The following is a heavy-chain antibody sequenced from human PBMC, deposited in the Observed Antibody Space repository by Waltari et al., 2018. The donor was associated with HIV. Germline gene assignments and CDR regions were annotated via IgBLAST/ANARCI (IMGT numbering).Heavy chain of an antibody. CDR2: ITPSAGST. CDR1: GFTFITSD. Sequence: VQLLESGGGLVQPGGSLRLSCAASGFTFITSDMQWFRQSPGNGLEWVSAITPSAGSTYYTDAVKSRFTISRDNSKNTLDLQMDCLRADDTSVYYCAKGGDYDCWGLGTLVTVSS. V-gene: IGHV3-23*01. J-gene: IGHJ4*02. CDR3: AKGGDYDC. D-gene: IGHD4-17*01.